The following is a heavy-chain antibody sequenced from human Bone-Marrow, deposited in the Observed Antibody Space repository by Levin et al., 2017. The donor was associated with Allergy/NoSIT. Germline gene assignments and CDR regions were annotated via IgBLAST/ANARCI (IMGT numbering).Heavy chain of an antibody. CDR1: GFNFRSAW. Sequence: GESLKISCAAAGFNFRSAWMSWVRQAPGKGPEWVGRIKSRADGETADYAAPVEGRFTISRDDSRTTLYLQMSSLKIEDTGVYYCITNYYDLWSGRQGHWGQGTLVTVSS. V-gene: IGHV3-15*01. D-gene: IGHD3-3*01. CDR2: IKSRADGETA. CDR3: ITNYYDLWSGRQGH. J-gene: IGHJ4*02.